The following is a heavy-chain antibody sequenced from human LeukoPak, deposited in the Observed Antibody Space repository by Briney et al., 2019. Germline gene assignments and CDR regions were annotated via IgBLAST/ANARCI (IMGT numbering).Heavy chain of an antibody. Sequence: GASVKVSCKTSGYTFTNYYMHWVRQAPGQGLKWMGIINPSGGSTTYAQKFQGRVTMTRDMSTSTVYMELSSLRSEDTAVYYCARGRWELLGVDPWGQGTLVTVSS. V-gene: IGHV1-46*01. D-gene: IGHD1-26*01. CDR2: INPSGGST. CDR3: ARGRWELLGVDP. J-gene: IGHJ5*02. CDR1: GYTFTNYY.